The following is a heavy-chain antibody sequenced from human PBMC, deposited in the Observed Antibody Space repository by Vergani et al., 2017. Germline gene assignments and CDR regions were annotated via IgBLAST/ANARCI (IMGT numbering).Heavy chain of an antibody. V-gene: IGHV3-23*01. CDR2: ISNTGHGT. CDR1: GFGFSTHT. CDR3: AKDISSSERYLDF. Sequence: EVQLLESGGGLVQPGGSLRLSCAASGFGFSTHTMTWVRQAPGKGLEWVTFISNTGHGTLYADAVKVRFTVSRDNSKNTVFLQMNSLRVEDTAIYYYAKDISSSERYLDFLGQGTLVTVSA. D-gene: IGHD6-13*01. J-gene: IGHJ4*02.